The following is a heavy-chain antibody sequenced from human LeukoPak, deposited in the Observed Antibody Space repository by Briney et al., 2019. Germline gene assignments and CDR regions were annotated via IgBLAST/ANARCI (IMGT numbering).Heavy chain of an antibody. Sequence: ASVKVSCTVSGYTLTELSMHWVRQAPGKGLEWMGGFDPEDGETIYAQKFQGRVTMTEDTSTDTAYMELSSLRSEDTAVYYCATDLDYGGNVNYWGQGTLVTVSS. CDR2: FDPEDGET. J-gene: IGHJ4*02. CDR1: GYTLTELS. D-gene: IGHD4-23*01. V-gene: IGHV1-24*01. CDR3: ATDLDYGGNVNY.